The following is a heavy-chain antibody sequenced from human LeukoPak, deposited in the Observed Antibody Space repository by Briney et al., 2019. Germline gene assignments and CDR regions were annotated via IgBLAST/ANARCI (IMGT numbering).Heavy chain of an antibody. J-gene: IGHJ5*02. CDR3: ARHYGSYNWFDP. D-gene: IGHD3-16*01. CDR2: IYHSGST. CDR1: GYSISSGYY. Sequence: PSGTLSLTCAVSGYSISSGYYWGWIRQPPGKGLEWIGSIYHSGSTYYNPSLKSRVTISVDTSKNQFSLKLSSVTAADTAVYYCARHYGSYNWFDPWGQGTLVTVSS. V-gene: IGHV4-38-2*01.